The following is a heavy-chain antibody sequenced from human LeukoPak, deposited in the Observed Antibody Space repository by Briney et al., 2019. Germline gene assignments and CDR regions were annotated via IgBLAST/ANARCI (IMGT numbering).Heavy chain of an antibody. J-gene: IGHJ4*02. CDR1: GYTLTELS. V-gene: IGHV1-18*01. CDR2: ISAYNGNT. D-gene: IGHD3-22*01. Sequence: ASVKVSCKVSGYTLTELSMHWVRQAPGQGLEWMGWISAYNGNTNYAQKLQGRVTMTTDTSTSTAYMELRSLRSDDTAVYYCARDSPNYYDSSGYIIPFDYWGQGTLVTVSS. CDR3: ARDSPNYYDSSGYIIPFDY.